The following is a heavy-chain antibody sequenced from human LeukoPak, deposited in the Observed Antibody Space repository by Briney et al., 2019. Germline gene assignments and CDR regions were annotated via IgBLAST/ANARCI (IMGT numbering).Heavy chain of an antibody. Sequence: SGGSLRLSCAVSGFTLSSYIMSWVRQAPGKGLEWVSTISGSGGGTYYADSVKGRFTISRDNSKNTLYLQMISLRAEDTAVYYCARVSYYYDSSGYPVAFDIWGQGTMVTVSS. CDR1: GFTLSSYI. CDR3: ARVSYYYDSSGYPVAFDI. V-gene: IGHV3-23*01. CDR2: ISGSGGGT. D-gene: IGHD3-22*01. J-gene: IGHJ3*02.